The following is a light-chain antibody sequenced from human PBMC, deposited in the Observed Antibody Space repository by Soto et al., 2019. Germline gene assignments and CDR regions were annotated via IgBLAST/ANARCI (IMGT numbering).Light chain of an antibody. J-gene: IGLJ1*01. CDR1: NSDVGGYNY. CDR3: SSYTSSSTSFV. V-gene: IGLV2-14*01. CDR2: EVS. Sequence: QSVLTQPASVSGSPGQSITISCTGTNSDVGGYNYVSWYQQHPGKAPKLMIYEVSNRPSGVSNRFSGSKSGNTASLTISGLQAEDEADYYCSSYTSSSTSFVFGTGTKLTVL.